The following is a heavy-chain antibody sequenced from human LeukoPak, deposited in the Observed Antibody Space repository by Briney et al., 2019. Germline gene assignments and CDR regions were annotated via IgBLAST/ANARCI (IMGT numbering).Heavy chain of an antibody. J-gene: IGHJ4*02. Sequence: GGSLRLSCAASGFTFSTYWMTWVRQAPGKGLEWVANIKQDGSEKYYVDSVEGRFTISRDNAKNSLYLQMNSLRADDTAVYYCARDRNTDFWSGYYTNYFDYWGQGTLVTVSS. D-gene: IGHD3-3*01. CDR1: GFTFSTYW. CDR2: IKQDGSEK. V-gene: IGHV3-7*01. CDR3: ARDRNTDFWSGYYTNYFDY.